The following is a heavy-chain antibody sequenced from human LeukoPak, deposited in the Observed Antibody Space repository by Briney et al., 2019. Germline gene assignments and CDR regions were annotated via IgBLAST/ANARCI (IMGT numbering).Heavy chain of an antibody. J-gene: IGHJ4*02. CDR1: GFTFSSYA. CDR3: ARAFYGSGTIDY. CDR2: ISYDGSNK. D-gene: IGHD3-10*01. V-gene: IGHV3-30*04. Sequence: GGSLRLSCAASGFTFSSYAMHWVRQAPGKGLEWVAVISYDGSNKYYADSVKGRFTISRDNSKNTLYLQMNSLRAEDTAVYYCARAFYGSGTIDYWGQGTLVTVSS.